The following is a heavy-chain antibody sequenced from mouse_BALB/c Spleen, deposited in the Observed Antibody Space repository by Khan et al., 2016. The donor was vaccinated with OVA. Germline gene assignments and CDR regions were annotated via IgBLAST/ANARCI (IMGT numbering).Heavy chain of an antibody. J-gene: IGHJ2*01. D-gene: IGHD1-1*01. CDR3: ARGNYYGDYFDY. CDR1: GYSITSGYA. V-gene: IGHV3-2*02. Sequence: EVQLVETGPGLVKPSQSLSLTCTVTGYSITSGYAWNWIRQFPGNKLEWMGYISYSGVTSYTPSLKSRISISRDTSKNQFFLQLNSVTTEDTATDYGARGNYYGDYFDYWGQGTTLTVSA. CDR2: ISYSGVT.